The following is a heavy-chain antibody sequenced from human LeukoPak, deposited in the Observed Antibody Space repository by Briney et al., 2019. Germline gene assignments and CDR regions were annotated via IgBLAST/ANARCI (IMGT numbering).Heavy chain of an antibody. CDR1: GGSISSSSYY. J-gene: IGHJ4*02. D-gene: IGHD5-18*01. V-gene: IGHV4-39*01. Sequence: SETLSLTCTVSGGSISSSSYYWGWIRQPPGKGLEWIGSIYYSGSTYYNPSLKSRVTISVDTSKNQFSLKPSSVTAADTAVYYCARVGGAYNYGYFDSWGQGTLVTVSS. CDR2: IYYSGST. CDR3: ARVGGAYNYGYFDS.